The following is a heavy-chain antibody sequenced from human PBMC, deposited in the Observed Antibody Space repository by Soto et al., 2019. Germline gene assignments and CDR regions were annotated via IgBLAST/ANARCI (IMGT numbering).Heavy chain of an antibody. D-gene: IGHD2-8*01. CDR3: ARDGVNGHGMDV. J-gene: IGHJ6*02. CDR1: GFSFSSYG. Sequence: QVQLVESGGGEVQPGRSLKLSCAASGFSFSSYGMHWVRQTPGKGLEWVAVIWYDGSNKYYADSLKGRFTTSRDNSKNTLYLQMNSLRVEDTAVYYCARDGVNGHGMDVWGQGTTVTVSS. V-gene: IGHV3-33*01. CDR2: IWYDGSNK.